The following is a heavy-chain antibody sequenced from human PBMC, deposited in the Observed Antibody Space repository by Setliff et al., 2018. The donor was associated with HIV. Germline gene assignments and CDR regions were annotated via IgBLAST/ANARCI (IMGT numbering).Heavy chain of an antibody. J-gene: IGHJ5*02. CDR1: GGTFSCYA. D-gene: IGHD3-22*01. V-gene: IGHV1-69*13. CDR2: IIPIFGTA. CDR3: ARDVNFYYEGGNWFDP. Sequence: GASVKVSCKASGGTFSCYAISWVRQAPGQGLEWMGGIIPIFGTANYARKFQGRLTITADESTNTAYMELSSLRSEDTAVYYCARDVNFYYEGGNWFDPWGQGTLVTVSS.